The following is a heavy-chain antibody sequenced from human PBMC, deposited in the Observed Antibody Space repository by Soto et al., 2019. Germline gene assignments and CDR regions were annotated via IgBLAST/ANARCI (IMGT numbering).Heavy chain of an antibody. D-gene: IGHD3-10*01. Sequence: QVQLVQSGAEVKKPGASVXVSXXASGYXFTSXXXXXXRQAPGQGLEWMGWISAYNGNTNYAQKLQGRVTMTTDTSTSTAYMELRSLRSDDTAVYYCARRWFGEILDYWGQGTLVTVSS. J-gene: IGHJ4*02. CDR1: GYXFTSXX. V-gene: IGHV1-18*01. CDR3: ARRWFGEILDY. CDR2: ISAYNGNT.